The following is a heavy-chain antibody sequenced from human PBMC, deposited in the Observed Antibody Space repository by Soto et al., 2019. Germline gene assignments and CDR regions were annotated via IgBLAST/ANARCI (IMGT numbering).Heavy chain of an antibody. Sequence: GASVKVSCKASGYTFPSYGISWVRQAPGQGLEWMGWISAYNGNTNYAQKFQGRVTMTTDTSTSTAYMELRSLRSDDTAVYYCARDYPTYSNYFPFWGQGTLVTVSS. CDR2: ISAYNGNT. V-gene: IGHV1-18*01. CDR3: ARDYPTYSNYFPF. CDR1: GYTFPSYG. J-gene: IGHJ4*02. D-gene: IGHD4-4*01.